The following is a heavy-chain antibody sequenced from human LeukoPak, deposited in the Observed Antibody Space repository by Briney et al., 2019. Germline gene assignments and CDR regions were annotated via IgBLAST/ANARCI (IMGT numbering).Heavy chain of an antibody. Sequence: GGSLSLACEATGFAFSADYMTWIRQAPGKGVEWVAYISPGGDAIYYGDSVKGRFIVSRENAKNALYLEMNRLRAEDTAAYYCAREIVYYMDVWGKGATVTVSS. CDR3: AREIVYYMDV. V-gene: IGHV3-11*01. CDR2: ISPGGDAI. J-gene: IGHJ6*03. CDR1: GFAFSADY. D-gene: IGHD2-15*01.